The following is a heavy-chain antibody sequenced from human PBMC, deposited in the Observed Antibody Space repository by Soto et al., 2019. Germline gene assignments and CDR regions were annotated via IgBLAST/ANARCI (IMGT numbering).Heavy chain of an antibody. V-gene: IGHV4-59*01. CDR2: IYYSGST. CDR1: GCSISIYY. J-gene: IGHJ3*02. D-gene: IGHD3-3*01. CDR3: ASTTTIFGVVIRGDAFDI. Sequence: KTSETLSLTCTVSGCSISIYYWSWIRQPPGKGLEWIGYIYYSGSTNYNPSLKSRVTISVDTSKNQFSLKLSSVTAADTAVYYCASTTTIFGVVIRGDAFDIWGQGTMVTVSS.